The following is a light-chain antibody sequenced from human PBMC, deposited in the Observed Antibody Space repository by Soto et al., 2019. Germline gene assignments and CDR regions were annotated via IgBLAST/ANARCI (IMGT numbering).Light chain of an antibody. CDR2: KAS. J-gene: IGKJ1*01. CDR3: QQYNSYSPWQ. V-gene: IGKV1-5*03. Sequence: DIQMTQSPSSLSASVLNSVTVTCRASQIVDTSLNWYQQKPGKAPKLLIYKASTLKSGVPSRFSGSGSGTEFTLTISSLQPDDFATYYCQQYNSYSPWQFGQGTKVDIK. CDR1: QIVDTS.